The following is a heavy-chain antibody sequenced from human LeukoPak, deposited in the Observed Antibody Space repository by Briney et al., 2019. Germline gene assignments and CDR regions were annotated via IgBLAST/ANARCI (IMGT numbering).Heavy chain of an antibody. Sequence: SETLSLTCTVSGGSISGYYWSWIRQPPGKGLEWIGYIDNTESTNYNPSLKSRVTISVDKSKNHFSLKLSSVTAADTAVYYCARMTYDPHGVDVWGKGTTVTVSS. V-gene: IGHV4-59*01. CDR3: ARMTYDPHGVDV. CDR1: GGSISGYY. D-gene: IGHD5-12*01. CDR2: IDNTEST. J-gene: IGHJ6*04.